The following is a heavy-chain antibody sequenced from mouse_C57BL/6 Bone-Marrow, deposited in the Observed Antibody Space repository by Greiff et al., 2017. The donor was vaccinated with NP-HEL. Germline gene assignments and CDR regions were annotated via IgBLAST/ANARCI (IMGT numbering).Heavy chain of an antibody. CDR2: IRSKSSNYAT. CDR3: VRSENYGNYVPFAY. D-gene: IGHD2-1*01. V-gene: IGHV10-3*01. CDR1: GFTFNTYA. J-gene: IGHJ3*01. Sequence: EVQGVESGGGLVQPKGSLKLSCAASGFTFNTYAMHWVRQAPGKGLEWVARIRSKSSNYATYYADSVKDRFTISRDDSQSMLYLQMNNLKTEDTAMYYCVRSENYGNYVPFAYWGQGTLVTVSA.